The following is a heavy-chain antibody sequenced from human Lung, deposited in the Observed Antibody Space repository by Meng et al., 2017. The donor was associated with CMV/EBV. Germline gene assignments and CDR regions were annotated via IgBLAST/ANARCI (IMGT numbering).Heavy chain of an antibody. J-gene: IGHJ5*02. CDR3: ARVDCSSTSCYLLDGWFDP. CDR1: GYTFTGYY. D-gene: IGHD2-2*01. V-gene: IGHV1-2*02. CDR2: INPNSGGT. Sequence: ASVKVSCKASGYTFTGYYMHWVRQAPGQGLEWMGWINPNSGGTNYAQKFQGRVTMTRDTSISTAYMELSRLRSDDTAVYYCARVDCSSTSCYLLDGWFDPWGQGSLXTVS.